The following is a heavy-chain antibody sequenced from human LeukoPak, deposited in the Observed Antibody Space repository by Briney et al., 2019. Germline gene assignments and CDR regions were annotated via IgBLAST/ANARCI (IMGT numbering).Heavy chain of an antibody. CDR1: GYTFTCYY. V-gene: IGHV1-2*02. Sequence: ASVTVSRKASGYTFTCYYMHWVRPPPGKGLEWMGWINHNSGGTSYAQKLQGRVTMNTDTSTSTAYMELRSLRSDDTAVYYCARERLYCSGGSCFSPYYYYMDVWGKGTTVTVSS. CDR2: INHNSGGT. D-gene: IGHD2-15*01. CDR3: ARERLYCSGGSCFSPYYYYMDV. J-gene: IGHJ6*03.